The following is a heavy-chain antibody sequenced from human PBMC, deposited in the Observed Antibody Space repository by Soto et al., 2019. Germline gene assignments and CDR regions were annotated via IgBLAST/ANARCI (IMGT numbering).Heavy chain of an antibody. V-gene: IGHV4-31*03. CDR1: GDSMATGGHY. J-gene: IGHJ4*02. CDR2: VYYSGAT. Sequence: LSLTCTVSGDSMATGGHYYNWIRQVPGKGLEWIGYVYYSGATHYTPSLRARATISRDTSKNQFSLRLISVTAADTALYYCARDKDLQPTVWGFWGQGIQVTVSS. D-gene: IGHD3-16*01. CDR3: ARDKDLQPTVWGF.